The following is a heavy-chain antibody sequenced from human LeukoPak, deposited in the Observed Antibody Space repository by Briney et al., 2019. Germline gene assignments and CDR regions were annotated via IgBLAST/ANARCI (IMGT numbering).Heavy chain of an antibody. CDR1: GGTFSSYA. CDR2: IIPIFGTA. J-gene: IGHJ4*02. V-gene: IGHV1-69*13. CDR3: ARQKVRGEPFDY. D-gene: IGHD3-10*01. Sequence: SVKVSCKASGGTFSSYAISWVRQAPGQGLEWMGGIIPIFGTANYAQKFQGRVTITADESTSTAYMELSSLRSEDTAVYYCARQKVRGEPFDYWGQGTLVTVSS.